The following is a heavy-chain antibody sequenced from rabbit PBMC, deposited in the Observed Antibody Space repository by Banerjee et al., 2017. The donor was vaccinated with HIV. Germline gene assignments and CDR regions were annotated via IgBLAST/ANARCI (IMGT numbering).Heavy chain of an antibody. CDR2: IYTGSSGST. J-gene: IGHJ4*01. CDR3: ARDLAGAIGWNFNL. V-gene: IGHV1S40*01. Sequence: ESGGGLFQPGASLTLTCTASGIDFSGYYYVCWVRQAPGKGLEWIACIYTGSSGSTYYASWAKGRFTISKSSSTTVTLQGPSLTAADTATYFCARDLAGAIGWNFNLWGPGTLVTVS. D-gene: IGHD4-1*01. CDR1: GIDFSGYYY.